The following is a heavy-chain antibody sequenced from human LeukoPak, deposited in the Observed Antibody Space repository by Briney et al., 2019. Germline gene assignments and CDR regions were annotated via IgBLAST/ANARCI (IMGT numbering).Heavy chain of an antibody. J-gene: IGHJ4*02. CDR3: ARGGYSFDY. D-gene: IGHD5-18*01. V-gene: IGHV3-7*01. CDR2: LHADGVEQ. Sequence: PGGSLRLSCAASGFSLSGYWMTWVRQAPGKGLEWVARLHADGVEQNYVDSVTGRFTMSRDNAKNSLDLQMNSLRVEDTAVYHCARGGYSFDYLGQETLVAVSS. CDR1: GFSLSGYW.